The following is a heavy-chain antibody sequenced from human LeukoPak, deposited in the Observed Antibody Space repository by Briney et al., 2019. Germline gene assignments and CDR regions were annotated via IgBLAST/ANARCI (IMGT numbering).Heavy chain of an antibody. D-gene: IGHD3-22*01. CDR2: INHSGST. J-gene: IGHJ6*02. V-gene: IGHV4-34*01. CDR3: ARDCFKRGVSYDSSGYYYYYYGMDV. CDR1: GGSFSGYY. Sequence: SETLSLTCAVYGGSFSGYYWSWIRQPPGKGLEWIGEINHSGSTKYNPSLKSRVTTSVDTSKNQFSLKLSSVTAADTAVYYCARDCFKRGVSYDSSGYYYYYYGMDVWGQGTTVTVSS.